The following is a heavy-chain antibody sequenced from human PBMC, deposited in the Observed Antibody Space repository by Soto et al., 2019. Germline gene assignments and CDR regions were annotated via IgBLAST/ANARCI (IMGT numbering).Heavy chain of an antibody. CDR3: AAGTGRTDFDY. CDR2: VISKTDGGAT. Sequence: PGGSLRLSCAASGFNFSNAWMNWVRQAPGKGLEWVGRVISKTDGGATDYAAPVKGRFTISRDDSENTLFLQMNSLKTEDTAVYYCAAGTGRTDFDYWGQGTLVTVSS. J-gene: IGHJ4*02. V-gene: IGHV3-15*01. D-gene: IGHD2-15*01. CDR1: GFNFSNAW.